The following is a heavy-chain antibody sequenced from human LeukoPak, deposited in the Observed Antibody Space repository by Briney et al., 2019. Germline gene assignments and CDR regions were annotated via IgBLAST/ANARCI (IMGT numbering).Heavy chain of an antibody. CDR2: IKEDGSDK. V-gene: IGHV3-7*05. CDR1: GFAFSNYW. D-gene: IGHD5-24*01. Sequence: GGSLRLSCAASGFAFSNYWMSWVRQAPGKGLEWVANIKEDGSDKYYVDSVKGRFTISRDNAKNSQYLQMNSLRAEDTAVYYCARDTGYNTFDYWGQGTLVTVSS. J-gene: IGHJ4*02. CDR3: ARDTGYNTFDY.